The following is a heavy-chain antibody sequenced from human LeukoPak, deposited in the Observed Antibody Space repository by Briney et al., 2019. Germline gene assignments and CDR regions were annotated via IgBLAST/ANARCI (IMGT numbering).Heavy chain of an antibody. D-gene: IGHD3-10*01. CDR3: ARVAYYYGSGSYSRDSYAEYFQH. Sequence: ASVKVSCKASGYTFTSYDINWVRQATGQGLEWMGWMNPNRGNTGYAQKFQGRVTMTRNTSISTAYMELSSLRSEDTAVYYCARVAYYYGSGSYSRDSYAEYFQHWGQGTLVTVSS. CDR2: MNPNRGNT. J-gene: IGHJ1*01. V-gene: IGHV1-8*01. CDR1: GYTFTSYD.